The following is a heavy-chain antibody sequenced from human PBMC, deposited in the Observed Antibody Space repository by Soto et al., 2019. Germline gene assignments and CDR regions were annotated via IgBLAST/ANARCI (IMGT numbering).Heavy chain of an antibody. CDR2: IFYGGSP. CDR1: GGTIINGGYY. J-gene: IGHJ4*02. V-gene: IGHV4-31*03. CDR3: ARPHDDYRNYGFGYYFGY. Sequence: SETLSLTCSVSGGTIINGGYYWSWIRQHPGKGWEWIWYIFYGGSPYYNPSLKSRVTRSVDTSKYQFSLELSAVTAADTAVYYCARPHDDYRNYGFGYYFGYWGQGTLVTVSS. D-gene: IGHD4-4*01.